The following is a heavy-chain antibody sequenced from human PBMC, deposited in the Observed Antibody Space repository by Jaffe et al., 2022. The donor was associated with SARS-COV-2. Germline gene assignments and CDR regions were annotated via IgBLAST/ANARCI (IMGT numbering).Heavy chain of an antibody. CDR1: GFTFSSYG. CDR2: ISYDGSNK. D-gene: IGHD5-18*01. CDR3: AKDGSTWIQLWLYYYGMDV. V-gene: IGHV3-30*18. Sequence: QVQLVESGGGVVQPGRSLRLSCAASGFTFSSYGMHWVRQAPGKGLEWVAVISYDGSNKYYADSVKGRFTISRDNSKNTLYLQMNSLRAEDTAVYYCAKDGSTWIQLWLYYYGMDVWGQGTTVTVSS. J-gene: IGHJ6*02.